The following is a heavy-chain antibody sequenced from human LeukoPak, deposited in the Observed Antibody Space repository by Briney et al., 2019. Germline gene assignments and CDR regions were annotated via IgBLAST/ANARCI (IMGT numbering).Heavy chain of an antibody. CDR3: ATDDYGDYGLDY. J-gene: IGHJ4*02. V-gene: IGHV3-74*01. Sequence: GGSLRLSCAASGFTFSNYWMHWVRQAPGKGLVWVSRINSDGRSTNYADSVKGRFTISRDNAKNTLYLQMNSLRAEDTAIYYCATDDYGDYGLDYWGQGTLVTVSS. CDR1: GFTFSNYW. D-gene: IGHD4-17*01. CDR2: INSDGRST.